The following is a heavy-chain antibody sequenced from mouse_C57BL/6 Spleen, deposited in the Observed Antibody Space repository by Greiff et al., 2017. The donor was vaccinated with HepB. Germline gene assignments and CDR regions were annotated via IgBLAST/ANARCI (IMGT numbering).Heavy chain of an antibody. CDR2: IDPSDSYT. CDR3: ARSYCGSSYRRYYFDY. Sequence: QVQLQQPGAELVMPGASVKLSCKASGYTFTSYWMHWVKQRPGQGLEWIGEIDPSDSYTNYNQKFKGKSTLTVDKSTSTAYMQLSSLTSKYSAVDYCARSYCGSSYRRYYFDYWGQGTTLTVSS. V-gene: IGHV1-69*01. CDR1: GYTFTSYW. J-gene: IGHJ2*01. D-gene: IGHD1-1*01.